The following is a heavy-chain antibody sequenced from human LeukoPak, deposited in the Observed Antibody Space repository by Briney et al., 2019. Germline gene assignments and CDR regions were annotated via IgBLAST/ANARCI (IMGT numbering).Heavy chain of an antibody. CDR2: ILPSFGAT. CDR1: GGTFGSYA. CDR3: ARPLNTMVRGITTATDFFSYAMDV. J-gene: IGHJ6*02. D-gene: IGHD3-10*01. V-gene: IGHV1-69*13. Sequence: SVKVSYKASGGTFGSYAISWVRQAPGQGLEWMGRILPSFGATKYSQKFQDRVTITADVSTTTVYMDLTSLSSEDTALYYCARPLNTMVRGITTATDFFSYAMDVWGQGTAVTVSS.